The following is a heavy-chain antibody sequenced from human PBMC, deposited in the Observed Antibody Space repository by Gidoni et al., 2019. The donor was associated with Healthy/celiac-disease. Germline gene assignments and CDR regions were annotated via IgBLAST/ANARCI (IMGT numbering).Heavy chain of an antibody. CDR2: IIPICGTA. CDR1: GVTFSSYA. V-gene: IGHV1-69*01. J-gene: IGHJ5*02. CDR3: ARPGVPAATAGWFDP. Sequence: QVQLVQSGAEVKKPGSSVKVSCTASGVTFSSYAISWVRQAPGQGLEWMGGIIPICGTAKYAQKFQGRVTITADESTSTAYMELSSLRSEDTAVYYCARPGVPAATAGWFDPWGQGTLVTVSS. D-gene: IGHD2-2*01.